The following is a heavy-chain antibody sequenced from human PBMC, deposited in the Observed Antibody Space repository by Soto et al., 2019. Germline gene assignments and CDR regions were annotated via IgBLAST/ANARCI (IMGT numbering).Heavy chain of an antibody. J-gene: IGHJ6*02. CDR2: ISYDGSNK. Sequence: QVQLVESGGGVVQPGRSLRLSCAASGFTFSNYAMHWVRQAPGKGLEWVAVISYDGSNKYYADSVKGRFTISRDNSKNTLYLQMNSLTTEDTAVYYCARDLGEKPLYHYYGMDVWGPGTTVTVSS. V-gene: IGHV3-30-3*01. CDR3: ARDLGEKPLYHYYGMDV. D-gene: IGHD3-10*01. CDR1: GFTFSNYA.